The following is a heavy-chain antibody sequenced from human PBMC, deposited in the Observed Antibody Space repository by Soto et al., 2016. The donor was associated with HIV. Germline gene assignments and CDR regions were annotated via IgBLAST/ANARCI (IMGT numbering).Heavy chain of an antibody. CDR2: ISHSGVP. D-gene: IGHD3-10*01. V-gene: IGHV4-34*02. CDR3: ARGMAFVEY. Sequence: QVHLQQWGARLLQPSETLSLTCAVYNGSLSGYYWTWIRQPPGKGLEWIGEISHSGVPNYNLSLESRVSISIDTSKNQFSLKMGSVSAADTAIYFCARGMAFVEYWGQGNPCHRLF. CDR1: NGSLSGYY. J-gene: IGHJ4*02.